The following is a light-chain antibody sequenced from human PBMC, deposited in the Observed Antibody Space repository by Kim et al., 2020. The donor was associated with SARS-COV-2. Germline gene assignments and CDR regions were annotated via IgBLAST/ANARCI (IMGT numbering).Light chain of an antibody. CDR3: HQYGSSFT. J-gene: IGKJ3*01. V-gene: IGKV3-20*01. CDR2: GTS. CDR1: QSVSSSY. Sequence: LSPGERATLSCRASQSVSSSYLAWYQQKPGQTPRLLIYGTSNRATGIPDRFSGSGSGTDFTLTINRLEPEDFAVYYCHQYGSSFTFGPGTKVDIK.